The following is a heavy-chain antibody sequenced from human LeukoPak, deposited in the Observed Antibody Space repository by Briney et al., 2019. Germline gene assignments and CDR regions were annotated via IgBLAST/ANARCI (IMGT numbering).Heavy chain of an antibody. D-gene: IGHD2-15*01. CDR2: ISSSGSTI. CDR3: ARVEFGESGGLDY. V-gene: IGHV3-11*01. Sequence: SLSLSCAASGFPFSHYYMSWIRQAPGKGLEWVSYISSSGSTIYYADSVKGRFTISRDNAKNSLYLQMNSLRAEDTAVYYCARVEFGESGGLDYSGQGTLVTVSS. J-gene: IGHJ4*02. CDR1: GFPFSHYY.